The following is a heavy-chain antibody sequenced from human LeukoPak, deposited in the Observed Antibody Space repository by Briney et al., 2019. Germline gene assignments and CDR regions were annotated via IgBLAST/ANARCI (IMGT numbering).Heavy chain of an antibody. Sequence: GASVKVSCKASGYTFTSYYMHWGPEAPGQGVKWMGIINTSGGSTSYEQKFQGRVTMTRDMSTSTVYMELSSLRSDDTAAYYCARDRGWNYDYYYYYMDVWGKRTTVTVSS. CDR1: GYTFTSYY. CDR2: INTSGGST. J-gene: IGHJ6*03. CDR3: ARDRGWNYDYYYYYMDV. D-gene: IGHD1-7*01. V-gene: IGHV1-46*01.